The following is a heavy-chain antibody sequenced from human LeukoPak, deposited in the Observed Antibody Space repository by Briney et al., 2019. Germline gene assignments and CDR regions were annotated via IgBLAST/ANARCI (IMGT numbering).Heavy chain of an antibody. CDR2: IKQDGSEK. D-gene: IGHD6-13*01. V-gene: IGHV3-7*03. CDR3: AKSKRGSSWSSDAFDI. CDR1: GFTFSSYW. Sequence: GGSLRLSCAASGFTFSSYWMSWFRQAPGKGLEGVANIKQDGSEKYYVYSVKGRFTISRDNAKNSLYLQMNSLRAEDTAVYYCAKSKRGSSWSSDAFDIWGQGTMVTVSS. J-gene: IGHJ3*02.